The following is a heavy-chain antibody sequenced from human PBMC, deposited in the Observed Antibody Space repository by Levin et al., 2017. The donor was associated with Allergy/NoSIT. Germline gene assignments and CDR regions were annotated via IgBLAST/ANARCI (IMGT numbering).Heavy chain of an antibody. D-gene: IGHD6-19*01. Sequence: GESLKISCASSGFTFSKAWMSWVRQAPGKGLDWVGRIKSESDGGTTDCATPVKGRFTISRDDSKNTLYLQMNSLKTEDIAMYYCTTVYKGGSSVYWGQGTLVTV. CDR3: TTVYKGGSSVY. J-gene: IGHJ4*02. V-gene: IGHV3-15*05. CDR2: IKSESDGGTT. CDR1: GFTFSKAW.